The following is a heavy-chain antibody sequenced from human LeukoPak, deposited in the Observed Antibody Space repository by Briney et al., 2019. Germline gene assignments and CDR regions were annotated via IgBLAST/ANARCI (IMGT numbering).Heavy chain of an antibody. D-gene: IGHD6-13*01. CDR2: INSDGSST. CDR1: GYTFGDYG. V-gene: IGHV3-74*01. Sequence: GGSLRLSCAASGYTFGDYGMSWVRQAPGKGLVWVSRINSDGSSTTYADSVKGRFTISRDNAKNTLYLQMNSLRAEDTAMYFCARVGYSSSWYWAFDYWGQGTLVTVSS. J-gene: IGHJ4*02. CDR3: ARVGYSSSWYWAFDY.